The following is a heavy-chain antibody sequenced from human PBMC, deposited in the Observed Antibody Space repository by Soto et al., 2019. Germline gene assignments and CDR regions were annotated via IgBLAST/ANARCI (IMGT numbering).Heavy chain of an antibody. V-gene: IGHV5-51*01. Sequence: GESLKISCKGSGYGFTSYWIGWVRQMPGKGLEWMGIIYPGDSDTRYSPSFQGQVTISADKSISTAYLQWSSLKASDTAMYYCATSGKLEGEKVYDAFDIWGQGTMVTVSS. CDR3: ATSGKLEGEKVYDAFDI. D-gene: IGHD3-10*01. CDR2: IYPGDSDT. J-gene: IGHJ3*02. CDR1: GYGFTSYW.